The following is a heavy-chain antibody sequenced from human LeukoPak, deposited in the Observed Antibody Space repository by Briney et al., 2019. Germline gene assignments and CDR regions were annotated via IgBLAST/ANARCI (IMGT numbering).Heavy chain of an antibody. Sequence: GGSLRLSCAASGFTFSSYGMHWVRQAPGKGLEWVAVISYDGSNKYYADSVKGRFTISRDNSKNTLYLQMNSLRAEDTAVYYCAKDHGFGEFNWFDPWGQGTLVTVSS. CDR2: ISYDGSNK. J-gene: IGHJ5*02. V-gene: IGHV3-30*18. CDR3: AKDHGFGEFNWFDP. CDR1: GFTFSSYG. D-gene: IGHD3-10*01.